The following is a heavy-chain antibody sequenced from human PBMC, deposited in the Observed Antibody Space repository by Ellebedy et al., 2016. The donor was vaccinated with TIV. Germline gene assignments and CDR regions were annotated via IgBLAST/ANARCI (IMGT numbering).Heavy chain of an antibody. CDR1: GFTFSTLA. Sequence: PGGSLRLSCAASGFTFSTLAMSWVRQAPGKGLEWDSFIGGSGDRTYYAGSVKGRFTISRDNSKDTLYLQVNSLRAEDTAVYYCARDPVGVGPAFDIWGQGTMVTVSS. V-gene: IGHV3-23*01. CDR3: ARDPVGVGPAFDI. J-gene: IGHJ3*02. D-gene: IGHD4-23*01. CDR2: IGGSGDRT.